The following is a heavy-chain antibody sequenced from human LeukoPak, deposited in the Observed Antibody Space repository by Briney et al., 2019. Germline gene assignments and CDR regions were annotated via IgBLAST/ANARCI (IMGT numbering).Heavy chain of an antibody. CDR1: GGSFSGYY. D-gene: IGHD2-2*01. CDR3: ARGGVVVPAAMNWFDP. CDR2: INHSGST. J-gene: IGHJ5*02. V-gene: IGHV4-34*01. Sequence: SETLSLTCAVYGGSFSGYYWSWIRQPPGKGLEWIGEINHSGSTNYNPSLKSRVTISVDTSKNQFSLKLSSVTAADTAVYYCARGGVVVPAAMNWFDPWGQGTLVTVSS.